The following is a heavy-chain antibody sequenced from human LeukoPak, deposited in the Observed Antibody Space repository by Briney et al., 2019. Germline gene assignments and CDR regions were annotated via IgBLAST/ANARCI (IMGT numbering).Heavy chain of an antibody. J-gene: IGHJ6*02. V-gene: IGHV1-18*01. D-gene: IGHD6-19*01. CDR2: ISAYNGNT. Sequence: VASVKVSCKASGYTFTSYGISWVRQAPGQGLEWMGWISAYNGNTNYAQKLQGRVTMTTDTSTSTAYMELRSLRSDDTAVYYCARYRSSSGWTGYYYYGMDVWGQGTTVTVSS. CDR1: GYTFTSYG. CDR3: ARYRSSSGWTGYYYYGMDV.